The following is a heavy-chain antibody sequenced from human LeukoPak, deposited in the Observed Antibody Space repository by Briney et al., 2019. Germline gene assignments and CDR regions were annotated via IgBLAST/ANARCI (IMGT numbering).Heavy chain of an antibody. CDR2: IYYSGST. CDR3: ARGREEFLVAYSYGYRSKIDY. J-gene: IGHJ4*02. Sequence: PSETLSLTCTVSGGSISSYYWSWIRQPPGKGLEWIGYIYYSGSTNYNPSLKSRVTISVDTSKNQFSLKLSSVTAADTAVYYCARGREEFLVAYSYGYRSKIDYWGQGTLVTVSS. CDR1: GGSISSYY. V-gene: IGHV4-59*12. D-gene: IGHD5-18*01.